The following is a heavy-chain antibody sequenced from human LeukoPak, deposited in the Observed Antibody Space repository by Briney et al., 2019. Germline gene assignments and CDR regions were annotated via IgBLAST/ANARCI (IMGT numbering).Heavy chain of an antibody. D-gene: IGHD3-10*01. CDR1: GGSINNDVYY. CDR3: ASLRSSGSGSFPTD. Sequence: SETLSLTCTVYGGSINNDVYYWGWIRQPPGEGPEWIGSLYYNGATYYNPTLRSRVTMSVDTSKNQFSLKLTSVTAADTAVYYCASLRSSGSGSFPTDWGQGSLVTVSS. J-gene: IGHJ4*02. CDR2: LYYNGAT. V-gene: IGHV4-39*01.